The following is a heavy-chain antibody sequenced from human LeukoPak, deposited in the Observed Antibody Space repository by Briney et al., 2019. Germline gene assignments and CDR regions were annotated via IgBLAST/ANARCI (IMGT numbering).Heavy chain of an antibody. Sequence: PSETLSLTCAVYGGSFSGYYWSWIRQPPGKGLEWIGEINHSGSTNYNPSLKSRVTISVDTSKNQFSLKLSSVTAADTAVYYCATAHAVRGAPIDYWGQGTLVTVSS. D-gene: IGHD3-10*01. V-gene: IGHV4-34*01. CDR2: INHSGST. CDR3: ATAHAVRGAPIDY. J-gene: IGHJ4*02. CDR1: GGSFSGYY.